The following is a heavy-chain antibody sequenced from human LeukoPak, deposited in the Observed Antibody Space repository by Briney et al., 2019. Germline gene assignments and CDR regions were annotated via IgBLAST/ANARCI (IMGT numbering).Heavy chain of an antibody. J-gene: IGHJ4*02. CDR1: GFTFSGYT. Sequence: GKSLRLSCAASGFTFSGYTMNWVRQAPGKGLEWVSSISSSSSYIYYADSVKGRFTISRDNAKNSLYLQMNSLRVEDTAVYYCARDRTGDFDYWGQGTLVSVSS. CDR2: ISSSSSYI. CDR3: ARDRTGDFDY. V-gene: IGHV3-21*01.